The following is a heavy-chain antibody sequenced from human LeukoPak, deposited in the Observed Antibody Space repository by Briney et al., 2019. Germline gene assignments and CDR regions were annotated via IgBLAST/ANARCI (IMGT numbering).Heavy chain of an antibody. J-gene: IGHJ1*01. D-gene: IGHD6-19*01. CDR1: GFTFSGYT. V-gene: IGHV3-21*01. CDR3: ARDPSSGWGAEYFQH. Sequence: GGSLRLSCAASGFTFSGYTMNWVRQAPGKGLEWVSSISSSSNYIYYADSVKGRFTISRDNAKNSLYLQMNSLRAEDTAVYYCARDPSSGWGAEYFQHGGQGTLVTVSS. CDR2: ISSSSNYI.